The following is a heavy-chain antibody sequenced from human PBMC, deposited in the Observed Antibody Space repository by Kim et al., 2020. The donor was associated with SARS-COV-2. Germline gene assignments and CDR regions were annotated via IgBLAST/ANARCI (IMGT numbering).Heavy chain of an antibody. CDR1: GGSISSGGYY. D-gene: IGHD3-10*01. Sequence: SETLSLTCTVSGGSISSGGYYWSWIRQHPGKGLEWIGYIYYSGSTYYNPSLKSRVTISVDTSKNQFSLKLSSVTAADTAVYYCARGDDMVRGVDYWGQGTLVTVSS. J-gene: IGHJ4*02. CDR3: ARGDDMVRGVDY. V-gene: IGHV4-31*03. CDR2: IYYSGST.